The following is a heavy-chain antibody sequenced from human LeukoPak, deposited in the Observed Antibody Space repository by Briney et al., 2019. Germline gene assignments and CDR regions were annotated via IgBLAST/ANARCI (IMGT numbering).Heavy chain of an antibody. CDR2: ITWDAGST. CDR3: TKNIGSGSSYGAFDY. J-gene: IGHJ4*02. V-gene: IGHV3-43*01. CDR1: GFTFDDYT. D-gene: IGHD1-26*01. Sequence: PGGSLRLSCAASGFTFDDYTMHWVRQAPGKGLEWVSLITWDAGSTYYADSVKGRFTISRDNGKNSLYLQMNSLRTEDTALYYCTKNIGSGSSYGAFDYWGQGTLVTVSS.